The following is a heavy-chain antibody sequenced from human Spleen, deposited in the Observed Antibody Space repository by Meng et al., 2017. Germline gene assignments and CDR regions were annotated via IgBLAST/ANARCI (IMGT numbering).Heavy chain of an antibody. CDR1: GYTFTGYY. CDR2: INPNSGGT. J-gene: IGHJ4*02. V-gene: IGHV1-2*02. CDR3: VRYYCSSISCYDDF. Sequence: ASVKVSCKASGYTFTGYYMHWVRQAPGQGLEWMGWINPNSGGTNYAQKFQGRVTMTRDTSISTAYMELSRLRSDDTAVYYCVRYYCSSISCYDDFWGQGTLVTGSS. D-gene: IGHD2-2*01.